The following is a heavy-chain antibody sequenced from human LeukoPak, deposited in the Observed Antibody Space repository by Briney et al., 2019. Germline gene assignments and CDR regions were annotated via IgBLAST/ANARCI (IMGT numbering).Heavy chain of an antibody. J-gene: IGHJ4*02. V-gene: IGHV4-39*01. Sequence: PSETLSLTCTVSGGSFSNYNYYWGWIRQSPGKGLEWIGSIHYVGSTYYNPSLKSRVTIPVDTSKNQFSLNLSSVTAADTAVYYCARQNNFDFWSGFFDYWGLGALVTVSS. CDR1: GGSFSNYNYY. D-gene: IGHD3-3*01. CDR2: IHYVGST. CDR3: ARQNNFDFWSGFFDY.